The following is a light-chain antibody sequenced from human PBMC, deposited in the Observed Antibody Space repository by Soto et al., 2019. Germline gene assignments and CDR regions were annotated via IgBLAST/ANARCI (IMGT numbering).Light chain of an antibody. CDR2: AAY. V-gene: IGKV1-27*01. CDR1: QDISPY. J-gene: IGKJ4*01. CDR3: QKYDNAPLT. Sequence: DIQMTQAPSSLSASVGDRVTITCRARQDISPYLAWYQQKPGKVPKLLISAAYTLQSGVPPRFSGSVSGTDFTLTISSLQPEDVATYYCQKYDNAPLTFGGGTKVEIK.